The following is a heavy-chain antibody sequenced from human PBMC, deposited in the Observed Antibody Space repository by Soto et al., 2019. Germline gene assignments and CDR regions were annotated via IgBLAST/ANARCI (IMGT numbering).Heavy chain of an antibody. J-gene: IGHJ4*02. CDR2: ISGGSSYI. V-gene: IGHV3-21*01. CDR3: VRVGIAVAGTYFDY. Sequence: EVQLVESGGGLVKPGGSLRLSCAASGFTFSSYSVNWVRQAPGKGLEWVSSISGGSSYIHYADSVKGRFTISRDNAKNSLYLQMNGLRAEDTAVYYCVRVGIAVAGTYFDYWGQGTLVTVSS. D-gene: IGHD6-19*01. CDR1: GFTFSSYS.